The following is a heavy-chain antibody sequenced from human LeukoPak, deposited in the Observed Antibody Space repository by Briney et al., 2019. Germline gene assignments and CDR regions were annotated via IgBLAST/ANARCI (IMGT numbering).Heavy chain of an antibody. J-gene: IGHJ3*01. V-gene: IGHV3-74*01. CDR3: AKDIHLST. Sequence: GGSLRLSCAASGVTFSRYWMHWVRQAPGKGLVWVSRIKNDGSRTTYADAVKGRFTFSRDNSKNTLSLQMNSLRVEDTAMYFCAKDIHLSTWGLGTMVTVSS. CDR2: IKNDGSRT. CDR1: GVTFSRYW. D-gene: IGHD2-15*01.